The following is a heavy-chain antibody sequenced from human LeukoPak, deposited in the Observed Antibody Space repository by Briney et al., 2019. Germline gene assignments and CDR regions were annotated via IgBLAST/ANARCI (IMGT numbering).Heavy chain of an antibody. Sequence: ASVKVSCKASGYTFTGYYMHWVRQAPGQGLELMGRINPNSGGTHYAQKFQGRVAMTRDTSISTAYMELSRLRSDDTAVYYCASRPGEDTDYWGQGTLVTVSS. CDR3: ASRPGEDTDY. CDR2: INPNSGGT. J-gene: IGHJ4*02. V-gene: IGHV1-2*06. CDR1: GYTFTGYY. D-gene: IGHD2-15*01.